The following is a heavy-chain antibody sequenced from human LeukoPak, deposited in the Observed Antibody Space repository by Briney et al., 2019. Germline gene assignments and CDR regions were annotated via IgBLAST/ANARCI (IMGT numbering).Heavy chain of an antibody. CDR2: IYHSGST. CDR1: GGYISSGCYL. D-gene: IGHD5-24*01. CDR3: ARTRMVMATMLPDAFDI. Sequence: SSETLSHPHCVSGGYISSGCYLWSWTRQPPGKGLEWIGYIYHSGSTYHNPSLKSRVAISVDRSKNQFSLKLSSVTAADTAVYYCARTRMVMATMLPDAFDIWGQGTMVTVSS. J-gene: IGHJ3*02. V-gene: IGHV4-30-2*01.